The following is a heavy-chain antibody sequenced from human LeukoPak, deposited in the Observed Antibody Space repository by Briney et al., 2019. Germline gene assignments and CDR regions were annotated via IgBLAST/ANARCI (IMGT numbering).Heavy chain of an antibody. CDR1: GGSFSGYY. V-gene: IGHV4-59*08. J-gene: IGHJ4*02. CDR3: AGFKYGYSSGWFDY. D-gene: IGHD6-19*01. Sequence: SSETLSLTCAVYGGSFSGYYWSWIRQPPGKRLEWIGYIYYSGSTNYNPSLKSRVTISVDTSKNQFSLKLSAVTAADTAVYYCAGFKYGYSSGWFDYWGQGTLVTVSS. CDR2: IYYSGST.